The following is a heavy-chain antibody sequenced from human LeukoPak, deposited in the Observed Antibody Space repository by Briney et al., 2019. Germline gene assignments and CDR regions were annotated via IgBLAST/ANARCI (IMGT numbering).Heavy chain of an antibody. CDR1: GGSISSGRYY. V-gene: IGHV4-61*02. CDR3: ARDQSLAVAGTGGFDY. J-gene: IGHJ4*02. D-gene: IGHD6-19*01. CDR2: IFTSGST. Sequence: SETLSLTCNVSGGSISSGRYYWSWIRLPAGKGLEWIGRIFTSGSTNYNPSLKSRVTISLDTSKNQFSLKLSSVTAADTAVYYCARDQSLAVAGTGGFDYWGQGTLVTVSS.